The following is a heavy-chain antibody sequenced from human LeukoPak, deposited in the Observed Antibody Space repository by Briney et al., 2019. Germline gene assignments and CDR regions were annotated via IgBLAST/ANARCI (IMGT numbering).Heavy chain of an antibody. Sequence: SETLSLTCTVSGGSISGSSYYWGWIRQPPGKGLEWIGNIYYSGNTYYNPSLKSRVAISVDTSKNQFSLKLSSVTALDTAVYYCARRVAYYDGFDHWGQGTLITVSS. CDR1: GGSISGSSYY. CDR2: IYYSGNT. CDR3: ARRVAYYDGFDH. D-gene: IGHD3-22*01. J-gene: IGHJ4*02. V-gene: IGHV4-39*01.